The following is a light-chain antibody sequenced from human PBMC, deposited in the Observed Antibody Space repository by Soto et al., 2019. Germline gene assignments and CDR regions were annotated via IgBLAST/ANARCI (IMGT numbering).Light chain of an antibody. V-gene: IGLV2-14*03. CDR3: GAYRTSSTYV. CDR2: DVN. CDR1: SSDVGGYDY. Sequence: QSALPQPASVSGSPGQSITISCTGTSSDVGGYDYVSWYQQHPGKAPKLIFYDVNNRPSGVSNRFSASKTGNTASLTISGLQAEDEADYFCGAYRTSSTYVFGTVTKLTVL. J-gene: IGLJ1*01.